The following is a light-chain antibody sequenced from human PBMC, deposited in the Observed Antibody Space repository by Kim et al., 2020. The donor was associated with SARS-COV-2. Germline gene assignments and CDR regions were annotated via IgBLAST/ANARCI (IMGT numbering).Light chain of an antibody. Sequence: YELTQPPSVSVSPGQTASITCSGDKLGDKYVCWFQQKSGQSPILVIYQNDKRPSGIPERFSGSNSGNTATLTISGTQTMDEADYYCQAWDSSTAKFGGGTQLTVL. CDR2: QND. CDR3: QAWDSSTAK. J-gene: IGLJ2*01. CDR1: KLGDKY. V-gene: IGLV3-1*01.